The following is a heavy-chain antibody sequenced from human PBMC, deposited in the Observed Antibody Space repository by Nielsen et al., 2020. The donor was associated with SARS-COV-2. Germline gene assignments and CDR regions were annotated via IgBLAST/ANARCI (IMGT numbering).Heavy chain of an antibody. CDR3: VEGDYDFWSGHLDV. CDR1: GFTFSSYS. J-gene: IGHJ6*04. V-gene: IGHV3-21*01. D-gene: IGHD3-3*01. Sequence: GESLKISCAASGFTFSSYSMNWVRQAPGKGLEWVSSISSSSSYIYYADSVKGRFTISRDNSKNTLYLQMSSLRAEDTAVYYCVEGDYDFWSGHLDVWGKGTTVTVSS. CDR2: ISSSSSYI.